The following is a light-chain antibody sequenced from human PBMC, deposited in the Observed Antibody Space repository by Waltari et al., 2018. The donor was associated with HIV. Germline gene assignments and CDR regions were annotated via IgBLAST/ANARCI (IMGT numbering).Light chain of an antibody. CDR2: AAS. V-gene: IGKV1-16*02. Sequence: DIQMTQSPSSLSASVGDRVTITCRASQGISIYLAWFQQKPGKAPKSLICAASTLQSEVRSKFSRRGSETDFTLNISSVQPEDCGTYFCQQYKSHPLTVGGGTKVEIK. CDR3: QQYKSHPLT. CDR1: QGISIY. J-gene: IGKJ4*01.